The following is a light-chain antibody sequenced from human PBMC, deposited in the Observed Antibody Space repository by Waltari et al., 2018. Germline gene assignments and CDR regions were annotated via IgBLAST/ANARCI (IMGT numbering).Light chain of an antibody. Sequence: ELVLTQSPGTLSLSPGERATLSCRASQSISKYLAWYQQRPGQAPRLLIYAASTRATGIPYRFSGSGFGTDFSLTIIRLEPEEFAVYYCQNHGRLPAKFGQGTKVEIK. CDR1: QSISKY. CDR2: AAS. V-gene: IGKV3-20*01. J-gene: IGKJ1*01. CDR3: QNHGRLPAK.